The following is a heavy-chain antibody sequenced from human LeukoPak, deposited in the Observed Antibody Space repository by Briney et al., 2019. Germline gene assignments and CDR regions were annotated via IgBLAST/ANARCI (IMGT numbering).Heavy chain of an antibody. D-gene: IGHD4-11*01. Sequence: GGSLRLSCAASGFTFSNAWMSWVRQVPGEGPEWVSLIHSGGSTYYADSVKGRFTISRDNSKNTVYLQMNSLRAEDTAVYYCAIHDYLAVWGQGTLVTVSS. CDR2: IHSGGST. CDR3: AIHDYLAV. V-gene: IGHV3-66*01. J-gene: IGHJ4*02. CDR1: GFTFSNAW.